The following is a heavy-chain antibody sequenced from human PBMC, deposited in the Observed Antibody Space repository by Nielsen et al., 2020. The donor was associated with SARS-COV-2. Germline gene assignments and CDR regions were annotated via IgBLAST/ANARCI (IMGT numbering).Heavy chain of an antibody. CDR1: GFTFDDYT. CDR3: VKDSNYYDSSGTFHH. V-gene: IGHV3-43*01. J-gene: IGHJ1*01. CDR2: ITWDGTTT. D-gene: IGHD3-22*01. Sequence: GGSLRLSCAASGFTFDDYTMHWVRQPPGKGLEWVSLITWDGTTTDYADSVKGRFTISRDNSKNSLYLQMNSLRSEDTAFYYCVKDSNYYDSSGTFHHWGQGTLVTVSS.